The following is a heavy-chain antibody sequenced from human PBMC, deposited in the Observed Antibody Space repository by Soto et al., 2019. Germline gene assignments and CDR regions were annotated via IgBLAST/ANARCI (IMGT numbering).Heavy chain of an antibody. CDR3: ARESCSPRENWFDP. CDR2: ISAYNGNT. Sequence: GASVKVCCKSPGYTFTSYGISWFRHSRGRGRECIVLISAYNGNTDYAQKVQGRVTMTTDTSTSTAYMELRSLRSDDTAVYYCARESCSPRENWFDPWGQGTLVTVSS. D-gene: IGHD6-19*01. J-gene: IGHJ5*02. V-gene: IGHV1-18*01. CDR1: GYTFTSYG.